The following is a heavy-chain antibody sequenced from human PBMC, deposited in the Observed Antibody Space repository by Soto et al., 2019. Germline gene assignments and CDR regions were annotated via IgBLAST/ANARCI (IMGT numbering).Heavy chain of an antibody. CDR2: INHSGST. D-gene: IGHD5-18*01. CDR3: ATRGDVDTAMVSYYYYGMDV. Sequence: SETLSLTCAVYGGSFSGYYWSWIRQPPGKGLEWIGEINHSGSTNYNPSLKSRVTISVDTSKNQFSLKLSSVTAADTAVYYCATRGDVDTAMVSYYYYGMDVWGQGTTVTVSS. V-gene: IGHV4-34*01. CDR1: GGSFSGYY. J-gene: IGHJ6*02.